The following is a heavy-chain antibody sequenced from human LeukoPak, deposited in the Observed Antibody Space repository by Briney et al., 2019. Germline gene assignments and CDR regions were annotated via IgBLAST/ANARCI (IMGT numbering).Heavy chain of an antibody. V-gene: IGHV3-30-3*01. J-gene: IGHJ4*02. CDR2: ISYDGSNK. D-gene: IGHD3-10*01. Sequence: GGSLRLSCAASGFTFSSYALHWVRQAPGKGLEWVAVISYDGSNKYYADSVKGRFTISRDNSKNTLYLQMNSLRAEDTAVYYCAKDSNYGSGTSQIPYFDYWGQGTLVTVSS. CDR3: AKDSNYGSGTSQIPYFDY. CDR1: GFTFSSYA.